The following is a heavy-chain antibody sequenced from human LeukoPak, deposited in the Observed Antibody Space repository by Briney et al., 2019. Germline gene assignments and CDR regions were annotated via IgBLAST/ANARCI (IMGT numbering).Heavy chain of an antibody. CDR1: GFTFSSYW. CDR3: ARAGGDYSSSRPFKFDY. V-gene: IGHV3-7*01. CDR2: IKQDGSEK. J-gene: IGHJ4*02. Sequence: GGSLRLSCAASGFTFSSYWMSWVRQAPGKGLEWVANIKQDGSEKYYVDSVKGRFTISRDNAKNPLYLRMNSLRAEDTAVYYCARAGGDYSSSRPFKFDYWGQGTLVTVSS. D-gene: IGHD6-13*01.